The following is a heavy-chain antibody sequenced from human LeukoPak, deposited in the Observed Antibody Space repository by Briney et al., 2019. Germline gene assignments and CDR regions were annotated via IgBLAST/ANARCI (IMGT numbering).Heavy chain of an antibody. D-gene: IGHD6-19*01. J-gene: IGHJ4*02. Sequence: PSETLSLTCIVSGGSMNSYDWTWIRQPAGKGLEWIGRIHSTGSTNYNPSLKSRVTMSIDTSNNQFSLKLSSLTSADTAVYYCARGPSGFYMDYWGQGALVTVCS. CDR3: ARGPSGFYMDY. CDR2: IHSTGST. CDR1: GGSMNSYD. V-gene: IGHV4-4*07.